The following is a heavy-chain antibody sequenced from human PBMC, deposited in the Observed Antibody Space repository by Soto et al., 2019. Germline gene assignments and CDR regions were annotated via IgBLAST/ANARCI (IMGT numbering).Heavy chain of an antibody. CDR2: INPKFGDT. V-gene: IGHV1-2*02. D-gene: IGHD3-10*01. CDR3: ARNLDYYYGPGSGNGHGF. CDR1: GYTFTAYY. Sequence: QVQLVQSGAEVKEPGDSVGVSSEASGYTFTAYYIHWVRQAPGQGLEWMGWINPKFGDTTYAQDFQGRVSMTRDMSISTVYMELSRLTSDDTAIYYCARNLDYYYGPGSGNGHGFWGQGTTVTVFS. J-gene: IGHJ6*02.